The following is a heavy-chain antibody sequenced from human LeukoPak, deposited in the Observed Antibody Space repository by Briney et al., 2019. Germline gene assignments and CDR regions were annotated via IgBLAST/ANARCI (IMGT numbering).Heavy chain of an antibody. J-gene: IGHJ4*02. CDR2: INAGNGKT. V-gene: IGHV1-3*01. D-gene: IGHD4-17*01. Sequence: ASVKVSCKASGYIFTDYAIQWVRQAPGQGLVWMGWINAGNGKTKYSQKFQGRVTITRDTSASTAYMELSGLRSEDTAVYYCARARWTSTVTTYYLDYWGQGTLVTVSS. CDR3: ARARWTSTVTTYYLDY. CDR1: GYIFTDYA.